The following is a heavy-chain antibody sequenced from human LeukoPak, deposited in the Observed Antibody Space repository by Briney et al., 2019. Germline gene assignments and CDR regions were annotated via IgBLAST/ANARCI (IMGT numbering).Heavy chain of an antibody. CDR2: ISAYNGNT. D-gene: IGHD5-18*01. Sequence: GASVKVSCKASGYTFTSYGISWVRQAPGQGLEWMGWISAYNGNTNYAQKLQGRVTMTTDTSTSTAYMELRSLRSDDTAVYYCARDQSSYGPNYFDYWGQGTLVTVSS. CDR1: GYTFTSYG. J-gene: IGHJ4*02. V-gene: IGHV1-18*01. CDR3: ARDQSSYGPNYFDY.